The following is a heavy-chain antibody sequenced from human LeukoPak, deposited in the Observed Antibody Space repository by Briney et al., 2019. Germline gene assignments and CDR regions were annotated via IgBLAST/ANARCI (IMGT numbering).Heavy chain of an antibody. D-gene: IGHD3-9*01. CDR1: GGTFSSYA. J-gene: IGHJ4*02. Sequence: ASVKVSCKASGGTFSSYAISWVRQAPGQGLEWMGGIIPIFGTANYAQKFQGRVTITADESTSTAYMELSSLRSEDTAVYYCARYLDTSRRFAHWGQGTLVTVSS. V-gene: IGHV1-69*13. CDR3: ARYLDTSRRFAH. CDR2: IIPIFGTA.